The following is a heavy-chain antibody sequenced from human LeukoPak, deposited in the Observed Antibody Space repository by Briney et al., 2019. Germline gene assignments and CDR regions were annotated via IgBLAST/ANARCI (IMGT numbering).Heavy chain of an antibody. D-gene: IGHD5-18*01. CDR3: ARGGYSYGFKAFDI. CDR2: INHSGST. J-gene: IGHJ3*02. Sequence: KASDTLSLPCAVYGPPHRGYYWRWTRHPPGKALEWSGDINHSGSTNYNPSRKSRVTISEDTSKNPFSLRLSSVTAADTAVYYCARGGYSYGFKAFDIWGQGTKVSVFS. V-gene: IGHV4-34*01. CDR1: GPPHRGYY.